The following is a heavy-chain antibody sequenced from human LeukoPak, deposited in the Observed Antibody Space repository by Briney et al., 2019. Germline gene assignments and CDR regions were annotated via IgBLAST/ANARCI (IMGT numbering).Heavy chain of an antibody. V-gene: IGHV3-21*01. CDR3: ARPQCSSTSCWFDY. CDR2: ISSSSSYI. D-gene: IGHD2-2*01. J-gene: IGHJ4*02. Sequence: GGSLRLSCAASGFTFSSYSMSWVRQAPGKGLEWVSSISSSSSYIYYADSVKGRFTISRDNAKNSLYLQMNSLRAEDTAVYYCARPQCSSTSCWFDYWGQGTLVTVSS. CDR1: GFTFSSYS.